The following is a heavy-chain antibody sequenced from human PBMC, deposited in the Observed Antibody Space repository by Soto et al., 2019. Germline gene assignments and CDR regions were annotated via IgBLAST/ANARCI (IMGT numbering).Heavy chain of an antibody. J-gene: IGHJ6*03. V-gene: IGHV1-69*02. CDR1: GGTFSSYT. D-gene: IGHD4-17*01. Sequence: ASVKVSCKASGGTFSSYTISWVRQAPGQGLEWMGRIIPILGIANYAQKFQGRVTITADKSTSTAYMELSSLRSEDTAVYYCARNSGTPPPTVTYYYYYMDVWGKGTTVTVSS. CDR2: IIPILGIA. CDR3: ARNSGTPPPTVTYYYYYMDV.